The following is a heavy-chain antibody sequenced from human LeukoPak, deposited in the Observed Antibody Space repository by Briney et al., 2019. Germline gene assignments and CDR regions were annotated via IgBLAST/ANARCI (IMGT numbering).Heavy chain of an antibody. Sequence: SETLSLTCAVSGGSISSSNWWSWVRQPPGKXXXXIGEIYHNGSTNYNPSLKSRVTISVDKSKNQFSLKLSSVTAADTAVYYCARAGPTGGFDYWGQGTLVTVSS. CDR1: GGSISSSNW. D-gene: IGHD1-1*01. J-gene: IGHJ4*02. V-gene: IGHV4-4*02. CDR2: IYHNGST. CDR3: ARAGPTGGFDY.